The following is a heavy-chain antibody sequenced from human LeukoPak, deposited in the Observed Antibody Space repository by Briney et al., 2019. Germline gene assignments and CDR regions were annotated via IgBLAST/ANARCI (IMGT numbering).Heavy chain of an antibody. CDR2: INHSGST. CDR3: ARLRSIAVAGTVLDY. D-gene: IGHD6-19*01. CDR1: GGSFSGYY. Sequence: SETLSLTCAVYGGSFSGYYWSWIRQPPGKGLEWIGEINHSGSTYYNPSLKSRVTISVDTSKNQFSLKLSSVTAADTAVYYCARLRSIAVAGTVLDYWGQGTLVTVSS. J-gene: IGHJ4*02. V-gene: IGHV4-34*01.